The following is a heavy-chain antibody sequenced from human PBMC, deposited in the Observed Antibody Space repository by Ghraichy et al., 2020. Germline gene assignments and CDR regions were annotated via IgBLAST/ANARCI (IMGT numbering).Heavy chain of an antibody. V-gene: IGHV1-8*01. CDR2: MNPNSGNT. Sequence: ASVKVSCKASGYTFTSYDINWVRQATGQGLEWMGWMNPNSGNTGYAQKFQGRVTMTRNTSISTAYMELSSLRSEDTAVYYCARARRYSSGLGSFTRREGLVPWGQGTLVTVSS. D-gene: IGHD6-19*01. CDR1: GYTFTSYD. CDR3: ARARRYSSGLGSFTRREGLVP. J-gene: IGHJ5*02.